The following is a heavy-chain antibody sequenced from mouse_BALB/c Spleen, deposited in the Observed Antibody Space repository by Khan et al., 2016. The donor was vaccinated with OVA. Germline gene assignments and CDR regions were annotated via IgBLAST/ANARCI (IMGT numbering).Heavy chain of an antibody. D-gene: IGHD1-1*01. J-gene: IGHJ3*01. CDR1: GFTFSTFA. CDR2: ISSGGDYI. V-gene: IGHV5-9-3*01. CDR3: ARHNYGPFAY. Sequence: EVELVESGGDLVKPGGSLKLSCSASGFTFSTFAMSWVRQTPEKRLEWVATISSGGDYIYYVDSVKGRFTISRDNAKNTLYLQMRSLRSEDTAIYYCARHNYGPFAYWGQGTLVTVSA.